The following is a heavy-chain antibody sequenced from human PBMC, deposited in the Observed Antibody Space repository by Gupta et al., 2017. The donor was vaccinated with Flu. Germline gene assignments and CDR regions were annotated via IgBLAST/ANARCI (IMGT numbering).Heavy chain of an antibody. CDR1: TVSNYY. Sequence: TVSNYYMRCIRKAPRKGLEWVEYISRFASTIYYADYVKRRFTISRDNAKNSLYLEINGLRVEDPAVYYCARDTVDRDGMDVWGQGTTVTVSS. J-gene: IGHJ6*02. V-gene: IGHV3-11*01. D-gene: IGHD5-12*01. CDR2: ISRFASTI. CDR3: ARDTVDRDGMDV.